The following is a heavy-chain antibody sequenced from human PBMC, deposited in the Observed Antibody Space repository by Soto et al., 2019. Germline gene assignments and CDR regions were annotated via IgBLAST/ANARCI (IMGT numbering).Heavy chain of an antibody. CDR1: GGSIISYY. CDR3: ARMTDYYDSSGLLGEAFDI. V-gene: IGHV4-59*01. CDR2: IYYSGST. J-gene: IGHJ3*02. Sequence: SETLSLTCTVSGGSIISYYWSWSRQPPGKGLEWIGYIYYSGSTNYNPSLKSRVTISVDTSKNQFSLKLSSATAADTAVYYCARMTDYYDSSGLLGEAFDIWGQGTMVTV. D-gene: IGHD3-22*01.